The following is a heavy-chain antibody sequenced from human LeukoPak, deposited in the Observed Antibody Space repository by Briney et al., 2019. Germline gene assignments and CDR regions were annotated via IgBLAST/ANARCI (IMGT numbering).Heavy chain of an antibody. D-gene: IGHD3-10*01. CDR2: IYSGGSI. CDR3: ARSFYYGSGSLLYYYYMDV. Sequence: GGSLRLSCAASGFTVSSNYMSWVRQVPGKGLEWVSVIYSGGSIYYADSVKGRFTISRDSSKNTLYLQMDSLRAEDTAVYYCARSFYYGSGSLLYYYYMDVWGKGTTVTVSS. J-gene: IGHJ6*03. V-gene: IGHV3-53*01. CDR1: GFTVSSNY.